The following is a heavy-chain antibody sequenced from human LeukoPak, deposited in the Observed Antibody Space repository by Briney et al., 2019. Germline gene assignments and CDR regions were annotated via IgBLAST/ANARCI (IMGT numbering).Heavy chain of an antibody. CDR2: IYHSGST. J-gene: IGHJ4*02. CDR3: ASAYYDFWSGFDY. CDR1: GYSISSGYY. D-gene: IGHD3-3*01. Sequence: PSETLSLTCTVSGYSISSGYYWGWIRQPPGKGLEWMGSIYHSGSTYYNTSLKSRVTISGDTSKDHFSLKLSSVTAADTAVSYCASAYYDFWSGFDYWGQGTLVTVSS. V-gene: IGHV4-38-2*02.